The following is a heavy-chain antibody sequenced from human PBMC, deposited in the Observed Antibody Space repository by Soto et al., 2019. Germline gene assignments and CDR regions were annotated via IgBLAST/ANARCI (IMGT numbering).Heavy chain of an antibody. D-gene: IGHD3-16*02. J-gene: IGHJ6*02. Sequence: SETLSLTCAVYGGSFSGYYWSWIRQPPGKGLEWIGEINHSGSTNYNPSIQRRVTISVDTSKNQFSLKLSSVTAADTAVYYCARANIGYYDYVWGSYRGRYYGMDVWGQGTTVTVSS. V-gene: IGHV4-34*01. CDR3: ARANIGYYDYVWGSYRGRYYGMDV. CDR1: GGSFSGYY. CDR2: INHSGST.